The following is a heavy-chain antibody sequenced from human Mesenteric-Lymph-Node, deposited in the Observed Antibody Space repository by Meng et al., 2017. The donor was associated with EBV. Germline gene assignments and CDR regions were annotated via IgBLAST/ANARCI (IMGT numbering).Heavy chain of an antibody. J-gene: IGHJ4*02. D-gene: IGHD6-19*01. CDR2: IIPIFGTA. CDR1: GCTFNSNA. V-gene: IGHV1-69*06. Sequence: GQLGQAGAEMRKPGSSVKVSVKASGCTFNSNAISWVRQAPGQGLDYMGGIIPIFGTANYAQKFQGRGTITADRSTSTAYLELSSLRSEDTAVYYCASSTSGWYGSPDYWGQGTLVTVSS. CDR3: ASSTSGWYGSPDY.